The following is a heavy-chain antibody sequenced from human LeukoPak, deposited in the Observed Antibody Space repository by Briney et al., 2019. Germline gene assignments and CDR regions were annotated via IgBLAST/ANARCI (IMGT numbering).Heavy chain of an antibody. CDR3: AISRGLIEVD. Sequence: GRSLRLSCAASGFTFSSYAMHWVRQAPGKGLEGVAVISYDGSNKYYADSVKGRFTISRDNSKNTLYLQMNSLRAEDTAVYYCAISRGLIEVDWGQGTLVTVSS. CDR1: GFTFSSYA. J-gene: IGHJ4*02. CDR2: ISYDGSNK. V-gene: IGHV3-30-3*01. D-gene: IGHD2/OR15-2a*01.